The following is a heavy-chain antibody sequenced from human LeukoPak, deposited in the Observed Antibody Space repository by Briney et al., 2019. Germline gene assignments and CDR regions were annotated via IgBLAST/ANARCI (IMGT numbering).Heavy chain of an antibody. CDR3: AGPAAMVY. J-gene: IGHJ4*02. D-gene: IGHD2-2*01. CDR1: GGSISTYY. Sequence: PSETLSLTCTVSGGSISTYYWSWIRQPPGKGLEWIGYIYYSGSTYYNPSLKSRVTISVDTSKNQFSLKLSSVTAADTAVYYCAGPAAMVYWGQGTLVTVSS. V-gene: IGHV4-59*06. CDR2: IYYSGST.